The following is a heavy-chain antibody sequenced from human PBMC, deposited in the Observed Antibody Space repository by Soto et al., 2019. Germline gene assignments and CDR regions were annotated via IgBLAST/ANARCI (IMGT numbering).Heavy chain of an antibody. V-gene: IGHV3-15*07. Sequence: EVQLVESGGGLVKPGGSLRLSCVASGFSITNAWMNWVRQAPGKGLEWVGRIKRKIDGETTDYAAPVKGRVTISRDDSKDMLYRQMNSLTADETALYYCTTGSVEGVWGSGTTVTVSS. CDR3: TTGSVEGV. CDR1: GFSITNAW. J-gene: IGHJ6*04. CDR2: IKRKIDGETT. D-gene: IGHD2-15*01.